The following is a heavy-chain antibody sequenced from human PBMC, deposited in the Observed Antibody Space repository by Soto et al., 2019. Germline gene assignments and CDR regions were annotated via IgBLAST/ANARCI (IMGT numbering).Heavy chain of an antibody. CDR1: GGTFN. J-gene: IGHJ3*02. V-gene: IGHV1-69*06. CDR2: FIPVIDTA. Sequence: QVQLVQSGAEVKKPGSSVKVSCKVSGGTFNIRWVRQAPGQGLEWMGGFIPVIDTANYARKFQGRVVRSADRATNIVYMEMMGLTLEDADVYYCARGSGADAFDIWGQGTMVTVSS. CDR3: ARGSGADAFDI. D-gene: IGHD7-27*01.